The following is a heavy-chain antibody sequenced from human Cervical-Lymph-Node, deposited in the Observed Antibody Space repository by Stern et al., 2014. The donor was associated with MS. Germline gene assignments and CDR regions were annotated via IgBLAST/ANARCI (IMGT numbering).Heavy chain of an antibody. CDR2: INTNPGNT. CDR3: ARVKPAAILDY. Sequence: VQLLESGSELKKPGASVKVSCKASGYTFTRNAVNWVRQAPGQRLEWMGWINTNPGNTTYAQGFRGRFVFSLDTSVSTAYLQISSLKAADTAIYYCARVKPAAILDYWGQGTLVTVSS. V-gene: IGHV7-4-1*02. J-gene: IGHJ4*02. CDR1: GYTFTRNA. D-gene: IGHD2-2*01.